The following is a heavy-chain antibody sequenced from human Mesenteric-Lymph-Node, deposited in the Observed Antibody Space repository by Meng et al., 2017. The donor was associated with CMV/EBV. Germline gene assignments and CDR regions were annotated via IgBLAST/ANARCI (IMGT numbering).Heavy chain of an antibody. Sequence: GGSLRLSCAASGFTFSSYGMHWVRQPPGKGLEWVAVIWHDGSNKYYADSVKGRFTISRDNSKNTLYLQMNSLRAEDTAVYYCARGVGESGSHFTHWGRGTLVTVSS. J-gene: IGHJ4*02. CDR2: IWHDGSNK. V-gene: IGHV3-33*01. D-gene: IGHD1-26*01. CDR3: ARGVGESGSHFTH. CDR1: GFTFSSYG.